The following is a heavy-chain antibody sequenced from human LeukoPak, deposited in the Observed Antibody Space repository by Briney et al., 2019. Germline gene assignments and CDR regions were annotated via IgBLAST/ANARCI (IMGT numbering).Heavy chain of an antibody. CDR3: ARGDAPGGIYYYAMDV. Sequence: SQTLSLTCAISGDSVSSNSAAWNWVRQSPPRGLEWLGRAYYRSRWYNDYAISVKSRMKINPDTSKNQFSLQLNSVTPEDTAVYYCARGDAPGGIYYYAMDVWGQGTTVTVSS. CDR2: AYYRSRWYN. D-gene: IGHD1-14*01. V-gene: IGHV6-1*01. J-gene: IGHJ6*02. CDR1: GDSVSSNSAA.